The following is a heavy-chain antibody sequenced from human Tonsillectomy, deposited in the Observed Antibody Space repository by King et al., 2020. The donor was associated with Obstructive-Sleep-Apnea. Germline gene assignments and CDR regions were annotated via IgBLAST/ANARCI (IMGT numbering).Heavy chain of an antibody. Sequence: VQLQESGPGLVKPSQTLSLTCAVSGGSIDRGGYSWSWIRQPPGMGLEWIGYIYNNGGTYHNPSLQSRITLSVDTSKNQFSRRLSSVTAADTAVYYCARVGFTFGGVFDYWGLGTLVTVSS. J-gene: IGHJ4*02. V-gene: IGHV4-30-4*07. CDR3: ARVGFTFGGVFDY. CDR2: IYNNGGT. CDR1: GGSIDRGGYS. D-gene: IGHD3-16*01.